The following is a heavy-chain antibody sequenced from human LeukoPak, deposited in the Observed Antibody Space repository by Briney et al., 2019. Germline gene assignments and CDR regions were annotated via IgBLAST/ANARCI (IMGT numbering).Heavy chain of an antibody. D-gene: IGHD2-2*01. CDR2: IYTSGST. J-gene: IGHJ4*02. V-gene: IGHV4-4*09. CDR1: GGSISVFY. Sequence: SETLSLTCTVSGGSISVFYWSWIRQPPGKGLEWIGYIYTSGSTNYNPSLKSRVTISVDTSKIQYSLKLSSVTAADTAVYYCARHGGYCSSASCPFEHWGQGTLVTVSS. CDR3: ARHGGYCSSASCPFEH.